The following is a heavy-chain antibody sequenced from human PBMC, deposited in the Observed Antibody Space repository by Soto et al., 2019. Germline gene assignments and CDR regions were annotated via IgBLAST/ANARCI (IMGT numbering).Heavy chain of an antibody. CDR2: ISAYNGNT. Sequence: GXAVKVSLTASGYSFTSYGIMWVRQATGQGLEWMGWISAYNGNTNYAQKLQGRVTMTTDTSTSTAYMELRSLRSDDTAVYYCARGSVVAARFYYYYGMDVWGQGTTVTV. CDR1: GYSFTSYG. J-gene: IGHJ6*02. V-gene: IGHV1-18*01. CDR3: ARGSVVAARFYYYYGMDV. D-gene: IGHD2-15*01.